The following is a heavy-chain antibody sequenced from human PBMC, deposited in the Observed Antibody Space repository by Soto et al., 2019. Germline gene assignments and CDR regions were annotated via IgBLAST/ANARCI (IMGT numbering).Heavy chain of an antibody. J-gene: IGHJ1*01. CDR3: ARGGRQQLLVRQYFQH. D-gene: IGHD6-13*01. V-gene: IGHV4-34*01. Sequence: QVQLHQWGAGLLKPSETLSLTCAVYGGSFSNYYWSWIRQPPGKGLEWIGEINHSGSTNYNPSLKSRVTISVDTSKNQFSLNLSSVTAADTAVYYCARGGRQQLLVRQYFQHWGQGTLVTVSS. CDR2: INHSGST. CDR1: GGSFSNYY.